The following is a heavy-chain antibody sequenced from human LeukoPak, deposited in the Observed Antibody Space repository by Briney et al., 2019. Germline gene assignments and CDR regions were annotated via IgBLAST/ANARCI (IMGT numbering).Heavy chain of an antibody. V-gene: IGHV4-59*01. J-gene: IGHJ4*02. CDR3: ARGASLYSSSWYAFDY. Sequence: PSETLSLTCTVSGGSISSYYWSWIRQPPGKGLEWIGYIYFSGSTNYNPSLKSRVTISVDTSKNQFSLKLSSVTAADTAVYYCARGASLYSSSWYAFDYWGQGTLVTVSS. CDR2: IYFSGST. D-gene: IGHD6-13*01. CDR1: GGSISSYY.